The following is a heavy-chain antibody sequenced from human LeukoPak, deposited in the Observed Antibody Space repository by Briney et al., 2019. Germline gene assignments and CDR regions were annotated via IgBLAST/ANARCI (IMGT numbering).Heavy chain of an antibody. J-gene: IGHJ6*02. D-gene: IGHD2/OR15-2a*01. V-gene: IGHV3-74*03. CDR1: GYTFSGHW. CDR3: ARGRYFALDV. CDR2: INSDATGT. Sequence: GGSLRLSCAASGYTFSGHWIHWVRQAPGKGLEWVSRINSDATGTMDADSMKGRFTTSRDNAKNTAYLQMNSLRAEDTAVYYCARGRYFALDVWGQGTTVTVSS.